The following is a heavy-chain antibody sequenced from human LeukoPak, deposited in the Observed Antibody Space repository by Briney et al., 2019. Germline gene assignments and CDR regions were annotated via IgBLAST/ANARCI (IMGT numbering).Heavy chain of an antibody. CDR3: ARHLDIAASGTFDY. D-gene: IGHD6-13*01. V-gene: IGHV4-59*08. CDR1: GGSISSYY. CDR2: IYYSGST. J-gene: IGHJ4*02. Sequence: SETLSLTCTVSGGSISSYYWSWIRQPPGKGLEWIGYIYYSGSTNYKPSLKSRVTISADTSKNQFSLKLTSVTAADTAVYYCARHLDIAASGTFDYWGRGTLVTVSS.